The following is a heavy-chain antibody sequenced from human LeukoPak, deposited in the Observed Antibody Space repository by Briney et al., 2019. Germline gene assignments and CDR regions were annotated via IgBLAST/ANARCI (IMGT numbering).Heavy chain of an antibody. J-gene: IGHJ4*02. CDR3: AKAGSGWWKFDY. V-gene: IGHV3-23*01. CDR2: ISGSGGST. CDR1: GFTFSSYA. D-gene: IGHD6-13*01. Sequence: GGSLRLSCAASGFTFSSYAMSWVRQAPGKGLEWVSAISGSGGSTYYADSVKGRFTISRDNSKNTLYLQMNSLRGEDTAVHYCAKAGSGWWKFDYWGQGTLVTVSS.